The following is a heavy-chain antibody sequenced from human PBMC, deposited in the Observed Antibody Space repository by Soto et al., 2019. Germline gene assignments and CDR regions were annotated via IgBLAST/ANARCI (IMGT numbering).Heavy chain of an antibody. CDR3: ATTRGLAVGGSFDY. D-gene: IGHD3-10*01. CDR2: FYDGNT. J-gene: IGHJ4*02. V-gene: IGHV4-39*01. Sequence: PSETLSLTCIVSGGSIKRRSSYWAWIRQPPGKGLEWVGTFYDGNTYHNPSLRSRITIAVDTSKNQFSLKLNSVAAADTAFYYCATTRGLAVGGSFDYWGQGMLVTV. CDR1: GGSIKRRSSY.